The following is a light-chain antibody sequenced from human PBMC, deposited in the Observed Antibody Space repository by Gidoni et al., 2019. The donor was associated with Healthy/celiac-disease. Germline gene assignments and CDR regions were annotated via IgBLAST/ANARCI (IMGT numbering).Light chain of an antibody. V-gene: IGLV3-1*01. Sequence: SYELTQPPSVSVSPGQTASITCSGDKLGDKYACWYQQKPGQSPVLVIYKSSKRPSGIPERFSGSNSGNTATLTISGTQAMDEADYYCQAWDSSIVVFGGGTKLTVL. CDR1: KLGDKY. CDR2: KSS. J-gene: IGLJ2*01. CDR3: QAWDSSIVV.